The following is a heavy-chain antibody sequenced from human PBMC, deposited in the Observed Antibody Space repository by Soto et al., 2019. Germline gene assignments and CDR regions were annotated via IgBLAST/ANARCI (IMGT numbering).Heavy chain of an antibody. D-gene: IGHD3-3*01. CDR3: IKQELYPYYDFWSGYYSFDY. CDR1: GFTFSNAW. V-gene: IGHV3-15*07. Sequence: EVQLVESGGGLVKPGGSLRLSCAASGFTFSNAWMNWVRQAPGKGLEWVGRIKSKTDGGTTDYAAPVKGRFTISRDDSKNTLYLQMNSLKTEDTAVYYCIKQELYPYYDFWSGYYSFDYWGQGTLVTVSS. J-gene: IGHJ4*02. CDR2: IKSKTDGGTT.